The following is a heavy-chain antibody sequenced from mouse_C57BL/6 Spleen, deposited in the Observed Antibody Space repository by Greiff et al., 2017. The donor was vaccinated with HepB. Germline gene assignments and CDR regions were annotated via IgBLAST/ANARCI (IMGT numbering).Heavy chain of an antibody. CDR3: GKVYSAYGGNLFAC. V-gene: IGHV10-3*01. Sequence: EVQLVESGGGLVQPKGSLKLSCAASGFTFNTYAMHWVRQAPGKGLEWVARIRSKSSNYATYYADSVKDRFTISRDDSQSMLYLQMNNLKTEDTAMYSCGKVYSAYGGNLFACWGQGTLVTVSA. J-gene: IGHJ3*01. D-gene: IGHD2-2*01. CDR2: IRSKSSNYAT. CDR1: GFTFNTYA.